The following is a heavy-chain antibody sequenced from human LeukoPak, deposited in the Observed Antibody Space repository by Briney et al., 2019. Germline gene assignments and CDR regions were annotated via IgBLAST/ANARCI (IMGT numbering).Heavy chain of an antibody. CDR1: GYTFTSYD. V-gene: IGHV1-69*06. Sequence: WASVKVSCKASGYTFTSYDINWVRQATGQGLEWMGGIIPIFGTANYAQKFQGRVTITADKSTSTAYMELSSLRSEDTAVYYCARGLWFGELLGPYYYYYGMDVWGKGTTVTVSS. J-gene: IGHJ6*04. D-gene: IGHD3-10*01. CDR2: IIPIFGTA. CDR3: ARGLWFGELLGPYYYYYGMDV.